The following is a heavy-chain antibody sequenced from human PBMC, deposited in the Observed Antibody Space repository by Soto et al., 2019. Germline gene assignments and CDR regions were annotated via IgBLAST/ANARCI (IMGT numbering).Heavy chain of an antibody. J-gene: IGHJ4*02. CDR3: AQQGSHWGSYLVY. CDR1: GGSISSGGYY. Sequence: KTSETLSLTCTVSGGSISSGGYYWSWIRQHPGKGLEWIGYIYYSGSTYYNPSLKSRVTISVDTSKNQFSLKLSSVTAADTAVYYCAQQGSHWGSYLVYWGQGTLVTVSS. V-gene: IGHV4-31*03. CDR2: IYYSGST. D-gene: IGHD3-16*02.